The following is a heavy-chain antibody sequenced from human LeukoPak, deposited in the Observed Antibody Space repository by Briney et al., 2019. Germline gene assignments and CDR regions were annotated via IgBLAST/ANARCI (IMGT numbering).Heavy chain of an antibody. CDR2: IYHSGST. Sequence: SETLSLTCAVSVGSISSGGYSWSWIRQPPGKGLEWIGYIYHSGSTYYDPSLKSRVTISVDRSKNQFSLKLSSVTAADTAVYYCARRDSSRACLDVWGKGTTVTVSS. CDR1: VGSISSGGYS. J-gene: IGHJ6*04. CDR3: ARRDSSRACLDV. V-gene: IGHV4-30-2*01. D-gene: IGHD6-13*01.